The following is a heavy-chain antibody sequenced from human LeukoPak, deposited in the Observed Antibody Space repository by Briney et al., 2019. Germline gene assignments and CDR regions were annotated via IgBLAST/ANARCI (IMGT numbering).Heavy chain of an antibody. CDR3: ARVSLVNNYFDY. CDR2: ISSSADYI. J-gene: IGHJ4*02. CDR1: GFTFSSFN. Sequence: PGGSLRLSCAASGFTFSSFNMNWVRQAPGKGLEWVSSISSSADYIYQADSVKGRFTISRDNAKNSLYLQMNSLRAEDTAVYFCARVSLVNNYFDYWGQGTLVTVSS. V-gene: IGHV3-21*04. D-gene: IGHD1/OR15-1a*01.